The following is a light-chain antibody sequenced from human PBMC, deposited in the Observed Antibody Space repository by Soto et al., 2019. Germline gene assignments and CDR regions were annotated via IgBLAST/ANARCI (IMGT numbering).Light chain of an antibody. CDR3: QQYENLPLSIT. Sequence: DIQMTQSPSSLSASVGDRVTFTCQASQDITNYLNWYQQKPGKAPKLLIYDASNLETGVPSRFSGSGSGTDFTFTISSLQAEDVATYYCQQYENLPLSITFGQGTRLEIK. J-gene: IGKJ5*01. CDR1: QDITNY. CDR2: DAS. V-gene: IGKV1-33*01.